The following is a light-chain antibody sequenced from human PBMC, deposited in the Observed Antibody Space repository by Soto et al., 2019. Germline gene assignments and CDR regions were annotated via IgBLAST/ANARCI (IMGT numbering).Light chain of an antibody. CDR1: SSDVGAYNY. J-gene: IGLJ1*01. CDR2: DVT. CDR3: SSYTTSSTLYV. Sequence: QSALTQPASVSGSPGQSITISCTGTSSDVGAYNYVSWYQQYPGKAPKYIIYDVTNRPSGVSDRFSGSKSGNTASLTISGLQAEDEADYYCSSYTTSSTLYVFGAGTKLTVL. V-gene: IGLV2-14*03.